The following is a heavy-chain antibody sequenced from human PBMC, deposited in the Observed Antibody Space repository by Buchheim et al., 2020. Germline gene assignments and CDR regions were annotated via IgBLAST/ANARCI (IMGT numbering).Heavy chain of an antibody. V-gene: IGHV3-23*01. D-gene: IGHD3-3*01. CDR3: AKDGGLHFLEWLTSGGFWYFDL. J-gene: IGHJ2*01. CDR2: IGGSSGNT. CDR1: GFTFDNYG. Sequence: VQLLEAGGGLVQPGGSLRLSCAASGFTFDNYGMSWVRQAPVKGLEWVSAIGGSSGNTYYADSVKGRFTISRDNSKNTLFLQMNSLRAEDTAVYYCAKDGGLHFLEWLTSGGFWYFDLWGRGTL.